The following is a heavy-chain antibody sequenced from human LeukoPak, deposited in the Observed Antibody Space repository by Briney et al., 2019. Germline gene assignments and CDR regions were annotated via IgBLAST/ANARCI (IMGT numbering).Heavy chain of an antibody. V-gene: IGHV3-30*18. J-gene: IGHJ4*02. CDR2: ISYDGSNK. Sequence: GGSLRLSCAASGFTFSSYGMHWVRQAPGEGLEWVAVISYDGSNKYYADSVKGRFTISRDNSKNTLYLQMNNLRAEDTAVYYCAKGAGHFDYWGQGTLVTVSS. CDR3: AKGAGHFDY. CDR1: GFTFSSYG.